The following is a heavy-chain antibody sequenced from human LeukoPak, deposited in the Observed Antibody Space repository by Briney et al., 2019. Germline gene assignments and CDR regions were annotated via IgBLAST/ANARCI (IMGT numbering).Heavy chain of an antibody. CDR2: TSGSGDTT. V-gene: IGHV3-23*01. D-gene: IGHD2-2*02. Sequence: GGSLRLSCAASGFTFSNYAMTWVRQAPGKGLDWVSGTSGSGDTTFYADSVKGRFTIPRDNSKNTLYLQMNSLRAEDTAIYYCAKGIRTSCYSSLSYWGQGILVTVSS. CDR3: AKGIRTSCYSSLSY. J-gene: IGHJ4*02. CDR1: GFTFSNYA.